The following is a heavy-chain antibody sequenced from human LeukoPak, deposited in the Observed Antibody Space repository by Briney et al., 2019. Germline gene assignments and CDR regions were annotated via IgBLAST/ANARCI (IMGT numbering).Heavy chain of an antibody. CDR2: FYYSGST. CDR3: ARQLGAYYYPFDI. J-gene: IGHJ3*02. D-gene: IGHD3-16*01. CDR1: GGSISSSSYY. Sequence: SETLSLTCTVSGGSISSSSYYWGWIRQPPGKGLEWIGSFYYSGSTLYNPSLTSRVTISVDTSKNQFSLRLNSVTAADSAVYYCARQLGAYYYPFDIWGQATKVTVSS. V-gene: IGHV4-39*01.